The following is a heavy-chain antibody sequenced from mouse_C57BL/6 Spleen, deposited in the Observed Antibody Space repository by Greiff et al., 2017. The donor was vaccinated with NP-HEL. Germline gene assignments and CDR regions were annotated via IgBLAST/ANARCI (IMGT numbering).Heavy chain of an antibody. CDR2: IHPNSGST. V-gene: IGHV1-64*01. J-gene: IGHJ4*01. CDR3: ARNGYGYDGRPLGYYAMDY. Sequence: VQLQQPGAELVKPGASVKLSCKASGYTFTSYWMHWVKQRPGQGLEWIGMIHPNSGSTNYNEKFKSKATLTVDKSSSTAYMQLSSLTSEDAAVYYCARNGYGYDGRPLGYYAMDYWGQGTSVTVSS. CDR1: GYTFTSYW. D-gene: IGHD2-2*01.